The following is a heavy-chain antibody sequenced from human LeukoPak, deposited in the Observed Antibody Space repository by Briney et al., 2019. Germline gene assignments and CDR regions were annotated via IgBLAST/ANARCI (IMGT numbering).Heavy chain of an antibody. V-gene: IGHV1-18*01. CDR2: ISAYNGNT. J-gene: IGHJ4*02. CDR1: DYTFTSYG. Sequence: ASVKVSCKASDYTFTSYGISWVRQAPGQGLEWMGWISAYNGNTNYAQKLQGRVTMTTDTSTSTAYMGLRSLRSDDTAVYYCARLPMVAKPQDYWGQGTLVTVSS. D-gene: IGHD2-8*01. CDR3: ARLPMVAKPQDY.